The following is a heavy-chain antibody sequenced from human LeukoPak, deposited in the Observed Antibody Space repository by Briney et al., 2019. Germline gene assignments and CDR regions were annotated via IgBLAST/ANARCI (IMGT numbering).Heavy chain of an antibody. CDR3: ARVGRSRGSLPNSYYYMDV. CDR1: GDIFNSYS. D-gene: IGHD1-26*01. CDR2: IIPIFGST. J-gene: IGHJ6*03. V-gene: IGHV1-69*05. Sequence: SVKVSCNASGDIFNSYSVSWVRQAPGQGLEWMGGIIPIFGSTNYAQKFQGRVTITTDQSTRTAYMEFNSLSSDDTAVYYCARVGRSRGSLPNSYYYMDVWGKGTTVTVFS.